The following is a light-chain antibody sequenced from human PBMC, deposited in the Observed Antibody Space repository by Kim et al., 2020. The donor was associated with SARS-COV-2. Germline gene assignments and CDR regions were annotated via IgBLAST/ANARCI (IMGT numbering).Light chain of an antibody. V-gene: IGLV3-19*01. Sequence: ALGQTVRITCQGDSLRSYYASWYQQKPGQAPVLVIYGKNNRPSAIPDRFSGSSSGNTASLTITGAQAEDEADYYCNSRDSSGNHWVFGGGTKVTVL. J-gene: IGLJ3*02. CDR1: SLRSYY. CDR3: NSRDSSGNHWV. CDR2: GKN.